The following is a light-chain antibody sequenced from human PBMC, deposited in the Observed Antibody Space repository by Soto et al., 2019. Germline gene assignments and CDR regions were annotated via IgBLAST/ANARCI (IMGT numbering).Light chain of an antibody. CDR3: QQSYSAPPT. CDR2: TAF. J-gene: IGKJ4*01. Sequence: IQMTQSPSSLSASIGDTVTITCRASQSISNYLNWYQRKPGSAPKLLIHTAFSLQSGVPSRFSGSASGTDFTLTINSLQPEDSATYYCQQSYSAPPTFGGGTKVEIK. V-gene: IGKV1-39*01. CDR1: QSISNY.